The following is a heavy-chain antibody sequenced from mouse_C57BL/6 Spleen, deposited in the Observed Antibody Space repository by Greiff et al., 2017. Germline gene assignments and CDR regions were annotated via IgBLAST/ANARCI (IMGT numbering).Heavy chain of an antibody. V-gene: IGHV1-80*01. CDR1: GYAFSSYW. J-gene: IGHJ2*01. CDR3: ARDGSSPYFDY. Sequence: QVQLQQSGAELVKPGASVKISCKASGYAFSSYWMNWVKQRPGKGLEWIGQIYPGDGDTNYNGKFKGKATLTADKSSSTADMQLSSLTSEDSAVYFCARDGSSPYFDYWGQGTTLTVSS. CDR2: IYPGDGDT. D-gene: IGHD1-1*01.